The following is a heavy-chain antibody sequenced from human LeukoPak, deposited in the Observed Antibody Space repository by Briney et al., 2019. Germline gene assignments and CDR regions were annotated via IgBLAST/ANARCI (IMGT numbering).Heavy chain of an antibody. CDR3: TTMCELEFEEYYFDS. CDR2: IYPGDSDT. J-gene: IGHJ4*02. CDR1: GYSITTYW. Sequence: GESLKISCQGSGYSITTYWIGWVRQKPGKGLEWLGSIYPGDSDTTYNPSFQGQVTISVDKSISTAYLQWSSLRASDTAMYYCTTMCELEFEEYYFDSWGQGTLVTVSS. V-gene: IGHV5-51*01. D-gene: IGHD1-1*01.